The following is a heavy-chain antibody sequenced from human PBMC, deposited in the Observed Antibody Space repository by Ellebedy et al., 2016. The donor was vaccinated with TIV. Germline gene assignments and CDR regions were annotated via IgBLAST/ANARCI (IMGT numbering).Heavy chain of an antibody. CDR2: INHSGST. CDR3: ARLGDQLLGFDI. V-gene: IGHV4-34*01. Sequence: SETLSLTXAVYGGSFSGYYWSWIRQPPGKGLEWIGEINHSGSTNYNPSLKSRVTISVDTSKNQFSLKLSSVTAADTAVYYCARLGDQLLGFDIWGQGTMVTVSS. CDR1: GGSFSGYY. J-gene: IGHJ3*02. D-gene: IGHD2-2*01.